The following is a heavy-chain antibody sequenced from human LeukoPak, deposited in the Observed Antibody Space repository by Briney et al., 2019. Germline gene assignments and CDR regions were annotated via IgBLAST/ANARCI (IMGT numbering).Heavy chain of an antibody. Sequence: ASVTVSFMPSGYNFNDYYVHWVRQAPGQGRERMEWTNTHISCPNYPQKFHARVTMTTSTSISTAYMELSRLRSDDTAVYYCARDIGSGSFLDNWGQGTLVTVSS. D-gene: IGHD3-10*01. CDR3: ARDIGSGSFLDN. CDR2: TNTHISCP. V-gene: IGHV1-2*02. CDR1: GYNFNDYY. J-gene: IGHJ4*02.